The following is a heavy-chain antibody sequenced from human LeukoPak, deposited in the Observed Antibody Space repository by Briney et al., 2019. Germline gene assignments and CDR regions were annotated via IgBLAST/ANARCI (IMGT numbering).Heavy chain of an antibody. V-gene: IGHV1-18*01. CDR1: GYTFSTHG. D-gene: IGHD3-3*01. CDR2: ISGNNGNT. CDR3: ARLYDFRSGYYPHFDY. Sequence: ASVKVSCKASGYTFSTHGISWVRQAPGQGLEWMGWISGNNGNTHYAQKIQGRVTMTTGTSTSTAYMELRSLGSDDTAVYYCARLYDFRSGYYPHFDYWGQGTLVTVSS. J-gene: IGHJ4*02.